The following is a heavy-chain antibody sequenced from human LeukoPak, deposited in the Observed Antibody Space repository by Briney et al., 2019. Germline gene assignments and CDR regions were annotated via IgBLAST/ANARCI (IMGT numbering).Heavy chain of an antibody. CDR3: AKDGGSGSYPWYFDL. CDR2: ISWNGGSI. V-gene: IGHV3-9*01. J-gene: IGHJ2*01. CDR1: GFTFDDYA. Sequence: GGSLRLSCAASGFTFDDYAMHWVRQAPGKGLEWVSGISWNGGSIGYADSVKGRFTISRDNAKNSLYLQMNSLRAEDTALYYCAKDGGSGSYPWYFDLWGRGTLVTVSS. D-gene: IGHD3-10*01.